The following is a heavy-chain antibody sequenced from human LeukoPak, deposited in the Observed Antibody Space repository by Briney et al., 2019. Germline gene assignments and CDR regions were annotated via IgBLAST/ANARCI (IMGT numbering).Heavy chain of an antibody. CDR1: GFTFSTKW. Sequence: PGGSLRLSCAAAGFTFSTKWMHWVRQAPGKGLVWVSRIISDGSSTIYADSVKGRFTISRDNAKNTLYLQMNSLRAEDTAVYYCARWGDRRGGAFDIWGQGTMVTVSS. J-gene: IGHJ3*02. CDR2: IISDGSST. V-gene: IGHV3-74*01. D-gene: IGHD3-16*01. CDR3: ARWGDRRGGAFDI.